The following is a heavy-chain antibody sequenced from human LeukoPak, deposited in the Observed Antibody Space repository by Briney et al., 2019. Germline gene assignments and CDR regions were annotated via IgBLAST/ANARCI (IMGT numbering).Heavy chain of an antibody. CDR1: GASISDYY. CDR2: IHDSRST. J-gene: IGHJ4*02. Sequence: PSETLSLTCNVSGASISDYYWSWIRQPPGKGLEWIGDIHDSRSTNYNPSLKSRATISLDTSKNQFSLKLSSVTAADTAVYYCARSYGGGFDYWGQGTLVTVSS. V-gene: IGHV4-59*08. CDR3: ARSYGGGFDY. D-gene: IGHD1-26*01.